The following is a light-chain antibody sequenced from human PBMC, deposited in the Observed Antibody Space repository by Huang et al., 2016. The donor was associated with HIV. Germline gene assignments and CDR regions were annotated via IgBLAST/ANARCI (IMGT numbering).Light chain of an antibody. CDR1: QSVFKN. V-gene: IGKV3-15*01. Sequence: ENLMTQSPSTLSVSPGGSATLSCRASQSVFKNLAWYQQKPGQAPKLLIYGSSTRAAGIPARFSGSGSGTDFTLTISSLQSEDFAVYYCQQYNTSPRTFGQGTKVEV. CDR3: QQYNTSPRT. CDR2: GSS. J-gene: IGKJ1*01.